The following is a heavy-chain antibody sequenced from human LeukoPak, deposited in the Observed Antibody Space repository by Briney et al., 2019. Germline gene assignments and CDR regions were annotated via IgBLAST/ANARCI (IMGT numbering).Heavy chain of an antibody. CDR2: IYSGGST. Sequence: GGSLRLSCAASGFPFSSYALSWVRQAPGKGLEWVSVIYSGGSTYYADSVKGRFTISRDNSKNTLYLQMNSLRAEDTAVYYCAKFRFLEWPLGYWGQGTLVTVSS. CDR3: AKFRFLEWPLGY. D-gene: IGHD3-3*01. CDR1: GFPFSSYA. J-gene: IGHJ4*02. V-gene: IGHV3-23*03.